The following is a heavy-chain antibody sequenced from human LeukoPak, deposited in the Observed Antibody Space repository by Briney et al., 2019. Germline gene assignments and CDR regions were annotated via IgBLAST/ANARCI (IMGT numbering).Heavy chain of an antibody. CDR1: GGSFSGYY. CDR2: TNHSGST. V-gene: IGHV4-34*01. D-gene: IGHD6-6*01. Sequence: PSETLSLTCAVYGGSFSGYYWSWIRQPPGKGLEWIGETNHSGSTNYNPSLKSRVTISVDTSKNQFSLKLSSVTAADTAVYYCARGPSADSSSFFYGMDVWGQGTTVTVSS. J-gene: IGHJ6*02. CDR3: ARGPSADSSSFFYGMDV.